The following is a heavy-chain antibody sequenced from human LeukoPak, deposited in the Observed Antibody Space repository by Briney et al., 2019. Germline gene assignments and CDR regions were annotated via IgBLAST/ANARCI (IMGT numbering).Heavy chain of an antibody. CDR2: IYYSGST. J-gene: IGHJ4*02. D-gene: IGHD4-17*01. V-gene: IGHV4-38-2*02. Sequence: SETLSLTCTVSGYSISSGYYWGWIRQPPGKGLEWIGSIYYSGSTYYNPSLKSRVTISVDTSKNQFSLKLSSVTAADTAVYYCARDLRGYGDYDDYWGQGTLVTVSS. CDR3: ARDLRGYGDYDDY. CDR1: GYSISSGYY.